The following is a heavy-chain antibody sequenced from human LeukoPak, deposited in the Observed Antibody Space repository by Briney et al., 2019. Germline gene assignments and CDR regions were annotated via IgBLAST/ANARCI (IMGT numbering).Heavy chain of an antibody. CDR1: GFTFDDYA. D-gene: IGHD4/OR15-4a*01. CDR2: ISWNSGSI. J-gene: IGHJ5*02. CDR3: AKDVIGGDYGGRWLA. Sequence: GRSLRLSCAASGFTFDDYAMHWVRQAPGKGLEWVSGISWNSGSIGYADSVKGRFTISRDNAKNSLYLQMNSLRAEDTALYYCAKDVIGGDYGGRWLAWGQGTLVTVSS. V-gene: IGHV3-9*01.